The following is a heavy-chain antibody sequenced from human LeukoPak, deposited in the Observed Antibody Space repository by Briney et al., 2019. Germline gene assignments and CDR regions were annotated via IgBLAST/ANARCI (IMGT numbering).Heavy chain of an antibody. CDR1: GFTVSSNY. Sequence: PGGSLRLSCAASGFTVSSNYMSWVRQAPGKGLEWVSVIYSGGSTYYADSVKGRFTISRDNAKNSLYLQMNSLRVEDTAVYYCASEPLSTNWGQGTLVTVSS. D-gene: IGHD2-2*01. CDR3: ASEPLSTN. V-gene: IGHV3-53*01. CDR2: IYSGGST. J-gene: IGHJ4*02.